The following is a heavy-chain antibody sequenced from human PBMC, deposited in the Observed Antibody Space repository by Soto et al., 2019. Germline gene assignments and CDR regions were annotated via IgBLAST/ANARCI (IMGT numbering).Heavy chain of an antibody. CDR2: IVVGSGNT. V-gene: IGHV1-58*01. CDR1: GFTFTSSA. J-gene: IGHJ4*02. CDR3: AAVIGHYDSSGYYLPDY. Sequence: SVKVSCKASGFTFTSSAVQWVRQARGQRLEWIGWIVVGSGNTNYAQKFQERVTITRDMSTSTAYMELSSLRSEDTAVYYCAAVIGHYDSSGYYLPDYWGQGTLVTVSS. D-gene: IGHD3-22*01.